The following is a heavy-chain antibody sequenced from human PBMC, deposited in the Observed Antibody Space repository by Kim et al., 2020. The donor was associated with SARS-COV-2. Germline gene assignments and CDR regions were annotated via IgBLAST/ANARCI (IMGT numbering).Heavy chain of an antibody. Sequence: AQGFTGRFVFSLDTSVSTAYLQISSLKAEDTAVYYCARIRPIAAAGPMDVWGQGTTVTVSS. V-gene: IGHV7-4-1*02. D-gene: IGHD6-13*01. J-gene: IGHJ6*02. CDR3: ARIRPIAAAGPMDV.